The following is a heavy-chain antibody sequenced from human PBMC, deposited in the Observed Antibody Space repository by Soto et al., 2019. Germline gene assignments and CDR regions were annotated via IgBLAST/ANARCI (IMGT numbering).Heavy chain of an antibody. Sequence: GASVKVSCKAYEYSFTGHYLHWVRQAPGQGLEWMGWIDPKSGDTKYAPKFRDRVTMTTDTSSNTAYMDLSSLRSDDTAMYSCARGYDNSGHDYFDPWGQGTLVTFSS. CDR3: ARGYDNSGHDYFDP. V-gene: IGHV1-2*02. J-gene: IGHJ5*02. D-gene: IGHD3-22*01. CDR1: EYSFTGHY. CDR2: IDPKSGDT.